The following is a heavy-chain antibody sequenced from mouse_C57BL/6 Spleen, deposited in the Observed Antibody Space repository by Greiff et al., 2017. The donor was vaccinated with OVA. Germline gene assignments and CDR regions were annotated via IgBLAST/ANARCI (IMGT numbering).Heavy chain of an antibody. J-gene: IGHJ3*01. Sequence: LQQSGAELVRPGASVTLSCKASGYTFTDYEMHWVKQTPVHGLEWIGAIDPETGGTAYNQKFKGKAILTADKSSSTAYMELRSLTSEDSAVYYCTRGGYYGSRAWFAYWGQGTLVTVSA. V-gene: IGHV1-15*01. D-gene: IGHD1-1*01. CDR1: GYTFTDYE. CDR2: IDPETGGT. CDR3: TRGGYYGSRAWFAY.